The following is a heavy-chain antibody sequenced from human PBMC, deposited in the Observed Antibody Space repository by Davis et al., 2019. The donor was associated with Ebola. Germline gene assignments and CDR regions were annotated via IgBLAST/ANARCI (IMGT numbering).Heavy chain of an antibody. J-gene: IGHJ4*02. CDR3: ARESPLTYSGYGTFDY. CDR1: GGPISSSSYY. Sequence: SETLSLTCTVSGGPISSSSYYWGWIRQPPGKGLEWIGSIYYSGSTYYNPSLKSRVTISVDTSKNQFSLKLSSVTAADTAVYYCARESPLTYSGYGTFDYWGQGTLVTVSS. V-gene: IGHV4-39*02. CDR2: IYYSGST. D-gene: IGHD5-12*01.